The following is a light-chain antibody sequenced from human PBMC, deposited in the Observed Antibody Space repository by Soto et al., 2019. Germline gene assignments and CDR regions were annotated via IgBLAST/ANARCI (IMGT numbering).Light chain of an antibody. V-gene: IGKV1-33*01. CDR2: DAS. J-gene: IGKJ4*01. CDR3: QQFENLPLT. CDR1: EDIRKY. Sequence: DILMTQSPSSLSASVGDRVTITCQASEDIRKYVDWYQQKPGKAPKFLIFDASSLETGVPSRFSGSGSGTHFTLTISSLQPEDIATYYCQQFENLPLTFGGGTKVEIK.